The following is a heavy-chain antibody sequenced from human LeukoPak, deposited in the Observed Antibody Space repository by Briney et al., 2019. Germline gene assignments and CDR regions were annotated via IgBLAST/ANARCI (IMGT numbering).Heavy chain of an antibody. D-gene: IGHD2-2*01. J-gene: IGHJ3*02. CDR2: IYPGDSDT. CDR1: GYSFTSYW. V-gene: IGHV5-51*01. Sequence: GESLKISCKGSGYSFTSYWIGWVRQMPGKGLEWMGIIYPGDSDTRYSPSFQGQVTISADKSISTAYLQWSSLKASDTAMYYCARQHIVVVPAAFLNAFDIWGQGTMVTVSS. CDR3: ARQHIVVVPAAFLNAFDI.